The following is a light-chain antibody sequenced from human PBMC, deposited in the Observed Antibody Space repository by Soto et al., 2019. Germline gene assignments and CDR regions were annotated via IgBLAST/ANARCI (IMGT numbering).Light chain of an antibody. Sequence: QSVLTQPPSASASLGGSVTLTCTLSSGYSNYKVDWYQQRPGKGPRFVMRVGTGGIVGSKGDGIPDRFSVLGSGLNRYLTIKNIQEEDESDYHCGADHGSGNNFVLVFGGGTKVTVL. CDR2: VGTGGIVG. V-gene: IGLV9-49*01. CDR3: GADHGSGNNFVLV. CDR1: SGYSNYK. J-gene: IGLJ2*01.